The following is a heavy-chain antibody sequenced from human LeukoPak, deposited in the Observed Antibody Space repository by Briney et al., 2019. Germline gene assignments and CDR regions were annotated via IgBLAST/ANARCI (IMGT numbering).Heavy chain of an antibody. V-gene: IGHV1-2*02. D-gene: IGHD3-10*01. Sequence: ASVKVSCKASGYTFTGYYMHWVRQAPGQGLEWIGWINPNSGGTNYAQKFQGRVTITRDTSASTAYMELSSLRSEDTAVYYCARVRTYGSGRIVHNWFDPWGQGTLVTVSS. CDR3: ARVRTYGSGRIVHNWFDP. CDR2: INPNSGGT. CDR1: GYTFTGYY. J-gene: IGHJ5*02.